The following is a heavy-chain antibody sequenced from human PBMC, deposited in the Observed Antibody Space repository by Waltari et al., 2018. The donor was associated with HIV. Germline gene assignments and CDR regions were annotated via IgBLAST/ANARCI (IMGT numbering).Heavy chain of an antibody. D-gene: IGHD1-26*01. V-gene: IGHV7-4-1*02. CDR2: INTNTGNP. CDR1: GSTFTSLA. J-gene: IGHJ4*02. CDR3: ARNREGPLDY. Sequence: QVQLVQSGSELKKPGASVKVSCKASGSTFTSLAVIWVRQAAGQGREWMGWINTNTGNPTYGQGFTGRFVFSLDTSVSTAYLQISSLNAEDTAVYYCARNREGPLDYWGQGTLVTVSS.